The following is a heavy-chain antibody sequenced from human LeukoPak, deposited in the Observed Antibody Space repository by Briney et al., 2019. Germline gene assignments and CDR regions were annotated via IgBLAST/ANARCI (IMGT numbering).Heavy chain of an antibody. CDR2: INPNSGGA. CDR3: ASPYGSGSSRSDY. Sequence: ASVKVSCKASGYTFTGYYMHWVRQAPGQGLEWMGRINPNSGGANYAQKFQGRVTVTRDTSISTAYMELSRLRSDDTAVYYCASPYGSGSSRSDYWGQGTLVTVSS. V-gene: IGHV1-2*06. CDR1: GYTFTGYY. D-gene: IGHD3-10*01. J-gene: IGHJ4*02.